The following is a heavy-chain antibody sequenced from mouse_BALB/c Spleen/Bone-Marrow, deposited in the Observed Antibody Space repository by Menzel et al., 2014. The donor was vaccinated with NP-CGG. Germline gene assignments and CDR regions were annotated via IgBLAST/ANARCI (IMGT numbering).Heavy chain of an antibody. CDR3: ARALIVFDY. CDR2: IRNKANGYTT. CDR1: GFTFTDYY. V-gene: IGHV7-3*02. J-gene: IGHJ2*01. Sequence: EVQGVESGGGLVQPGGSLRLSCATSGFTFTDYYMSWVRQPPGKALEWLGFIRNKANGYTTEYSASVKGRFTISRDNSQSILYLQMNTLRAEDSATYYCARALIVFDYWGQGPTLTVSS.